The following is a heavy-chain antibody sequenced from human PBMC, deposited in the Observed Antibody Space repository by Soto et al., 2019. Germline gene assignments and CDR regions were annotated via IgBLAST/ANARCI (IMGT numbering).Heavy chain of an antibody. CDR2: IYYTGAT. Sequence: SETLSLTCTVSGGSVISGDYQWTWIRQPPGKGLEWIGHIYYTGATYYNPSLKTRLTISLDTSKNQVPLSLNYVTAADTAVYCGARDQGNSLDIWGQRTMVTVSS. J-gene: IGHJ3*02. CDR3: ARDQGNSLDI. V-gene: IGHV4-30-4*01. CDR1: GGSVISGDYQ.